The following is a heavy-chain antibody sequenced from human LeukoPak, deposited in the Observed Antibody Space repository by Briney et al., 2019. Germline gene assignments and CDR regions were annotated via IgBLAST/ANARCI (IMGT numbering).Heavy chain of an antibody. J-gene: IGHJ4*02. V-gene: IGHV3-74*01. CDR1: GNYW. Sequence: GGSLRLSCTASGNYWMHWVRQAPGKGLVWVSHINGDGSWTTYADSVKGRFTISKDNAKNTVYLQMNNLRAEDTAVYYCVSFYETYWGRGTLVTVSS. CDR2: INGDGSWT. D-gene: IGHD2-2*01. CDR3: VSFYETY.